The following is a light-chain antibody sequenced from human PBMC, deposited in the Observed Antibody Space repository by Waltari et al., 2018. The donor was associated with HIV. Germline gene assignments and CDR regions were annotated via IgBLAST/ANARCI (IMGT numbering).Light chain of an antibody. CDR2: SHY. CDR1: SGSVASNY. V-gene: IGLV6-57*03. J-gene: IGLJ3*02. CDR3: QSFDTDNHWV. Sequence: NFMLTQPHSVSESPGKTVTISCTRSSGSVASNYVQWFQQRPGSAPTTILYSHYQSPSGVPDRFSGIIDKSSNSASLTISGVKTEDEADYYCQSFDTDNHWVFGGGTRLTVL.